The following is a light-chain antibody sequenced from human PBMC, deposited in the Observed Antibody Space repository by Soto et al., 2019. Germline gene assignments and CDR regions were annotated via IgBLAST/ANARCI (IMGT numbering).Light chain of an antibody. Sequence: DIQMTQSPSTLSASVGDRVTITCRAGQGVSDWLAWYQQRPGKAPQLLIDKASTLETGVPSRFSGSVSGTAFTLTISSLQSDDFATYFCQQYDKYPFTFGQGTKLELK. V-gene: IGKV1-5*03. CDR3: QQYDKYPFT. J-gene: IGKJ2*01. CDR2: KAS. CDR1: QGVSDW.